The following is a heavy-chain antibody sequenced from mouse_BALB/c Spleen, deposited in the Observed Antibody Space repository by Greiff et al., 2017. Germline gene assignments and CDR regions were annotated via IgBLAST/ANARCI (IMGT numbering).Heavy chain of an antibody. V-gene: IGHV2-9*02. CDR2: IWAGGST. J-gene: IGHJ3*01. Sequence: QVQLKESGPGLVAPSQSLSITCTVSGFSLTSYGVHWVRQPPGKGLEWLGVIWAGGSTNYNSALMSRLSISKDNSKSQVFLKMNSLQTDDTAMYYCARDGEVADWGQGTLVTVSA. CDR3: ARDGEVAD. CDR1: GFSLTSYG.